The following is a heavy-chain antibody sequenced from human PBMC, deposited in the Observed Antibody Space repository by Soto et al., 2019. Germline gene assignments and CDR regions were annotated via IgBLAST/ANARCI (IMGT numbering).Heavy chain of an antibody. CDR1: GGSIRSYY. Sequence: XXTLSLPFTVSGGSIRSYYWSWILQPPGKGLECIGYIYYSGSTNYNPSLKSRVTISVDTSKNQFSLRLNSVTAADKAVYYCARDLWGYCGTDCYPLDVWGQGTTVTVSS. V-gene: IGHV4-59*12. D-gene: IGHD2-21*02. J-gene: IGHJ6*02. CDR2: IYYSGST. CDR3: ARDLWGYCGTDCYPLDV.